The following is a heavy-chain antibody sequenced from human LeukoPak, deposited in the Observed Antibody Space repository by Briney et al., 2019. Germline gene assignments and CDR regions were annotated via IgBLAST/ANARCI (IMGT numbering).Heavy chain of an antibody. J-gene: IGHJ4*02. CDR1: GYTFTSYG. D-gene: IGHD3-3*01. CDR2: ISAYNGNT. Sequence: ASVKVSCKASGYTFTSYGISWVRQAPGQGLEWMGWISAYNGNTNYAQKLQGRVTITTDTSTSTAYMELRSLRSDDTAVYYCARDLLVLRFLEWPGGYWGQGTLVTVSS. CDR3: ARDLLVLRFLEWPGGY. V-gene: IGHV1-18*01.